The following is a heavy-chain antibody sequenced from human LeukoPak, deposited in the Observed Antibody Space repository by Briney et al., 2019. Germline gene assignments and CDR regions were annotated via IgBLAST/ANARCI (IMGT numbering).Heavy chain of an antibody. CDR3: AAYELRFLEWQDYYYYMDV. J-gene: IGHJ6*03. CDR1: GGSISSYY. V-gene: IGHV4-59*01. CDR2: IYYSGST. Sequence: SETLSLTCTVSGGSISSYYWSWIRQPPGKGLEWIGYIYYSGSTNYNPSLKSRVTISVDTSKNQFSLKLSSVTAADTAVYYCAAYELRFLEWQDYYYYMDVWGKGTTVTVSS. D-gene: IGHD3-3*01.